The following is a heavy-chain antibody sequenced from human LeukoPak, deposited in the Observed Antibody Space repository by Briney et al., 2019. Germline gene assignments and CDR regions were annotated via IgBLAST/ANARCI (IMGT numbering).Heavy chain of an antibody. CDR2: ISGSGGST. D-gene: IGHD3-3*01. CDR1: GFTFSSYA. CDR3: AIDVLRFLEWLLGDV. J-gene: IGHJ6*04. Sequence: PGGSLRLSCAASGFTFSSYAMSWVRQAPGKGLEWVSAISGSGGSTYYADSAKGRFTISRDNSKNTLYLQMNSLRAEDTVVYYCAIDVLRFLEWLLGDVWGKGTTVTVSS. V-gene: IGHV3-23*01.